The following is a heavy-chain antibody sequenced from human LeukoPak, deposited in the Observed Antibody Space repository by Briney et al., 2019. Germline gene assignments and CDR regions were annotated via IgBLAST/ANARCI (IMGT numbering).Heavy chain of an antibody. CDR3: AKDWAWGWFDP. V-gene: IGHV3-23*01. Sequence: GGSLRLSCAASGFTFSSHGMNWVRQAPGKGLEWVSGISPSGGITYYTDSVKGRFTISRDNSKNTVSLQMNSPRGEDTAVYYCAKDWAWGWFDPWGQGTLVTVSS. CDR1: GFTFSSHG. J-gene: IGHJ5*02. CDR2: ISPSGGIT. D-gene: IGHD3-16*01.